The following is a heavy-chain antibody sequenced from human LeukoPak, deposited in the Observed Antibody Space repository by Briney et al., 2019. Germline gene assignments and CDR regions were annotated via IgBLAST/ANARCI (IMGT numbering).Heavy chain of an antibody. CDR1: GYTFTGYY. CDR2: INPNSGGT. J-gene: IGHJ4*02. D-gene: IGHD2-2*01. Sequence: GASVKVSRKASGYTFTGYYMHWVRQAPGQGLEWMGWINPNSGGTNYAQKFQGRVTMTRDTSISTAYMELSRLRSDDTAVYYCARKGVPAAVRHGEYYFDYWGQGTLVTVSS. CDR3: ARKGVPAAVRHGEYYFDY. V-gene: IGHV1-2*02.